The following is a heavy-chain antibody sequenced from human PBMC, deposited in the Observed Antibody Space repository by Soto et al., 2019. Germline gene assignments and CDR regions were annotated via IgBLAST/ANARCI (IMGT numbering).Heavy chain of an antibody. Sequence: AGGSLRLSCAASGFNFAGYTINWVRQAPGKGLEWVSSISGSNTYIYYADAVKGRFTISRDNSKNSVYLQMNSLRDGDTAVYYCARGFSAGKGSPPDYWGQGTLVTVSS. CDR2: ISGSNTYI. CDR3: ARGFSAGKGSPPDY. CDR1: GFNFAGYT. J-gene: IGHJ4*02. V-gene: IGHV3-21*04. D-gene: IGHD3-10*01.